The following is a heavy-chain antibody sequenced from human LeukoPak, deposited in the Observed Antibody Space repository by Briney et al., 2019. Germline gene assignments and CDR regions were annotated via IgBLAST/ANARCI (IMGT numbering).Heavy chain of an antibody. CDR1: GFTVFNYW. Sequence: GGSLRLSCAASGFTVFNYWMSWVRQAPGKGLEWVANINLDGSQKYYVDSLKGRFTISRDNAKNSLYLQMNSLRTEDTAVYYCARDVDYANPRHDYWGQGTLVTVSS. V-gene: IGHV3-7*01. J-gene: IGHJ4*02. D-gene: IGHD4/OR15-4a*01. CDR2: INLDGSQK. CDR3: ARDVDYANPRHDY.